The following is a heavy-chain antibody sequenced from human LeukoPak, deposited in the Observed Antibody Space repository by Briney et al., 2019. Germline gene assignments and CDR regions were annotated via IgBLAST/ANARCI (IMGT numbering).Heavy chain of an antibody. CDR3: ARGLWYSSSCWFDP. CDR1: GYTFTSYD. V-gene: IGHV1-8*03. CDR2: MNPNSGNT. Sequence: GASVKVSCKASGYTFTSYDINWVRQATGQGLEWMGWMNPNSGNTGYAQKFQGRVTITRNTSISTAYMELSSLRSEDTAVYYCARGLWYSSSCWFDPWGQGTLVTVSS. J-gene: IGHJ5*02. D-gene: IGHD6-6*01.